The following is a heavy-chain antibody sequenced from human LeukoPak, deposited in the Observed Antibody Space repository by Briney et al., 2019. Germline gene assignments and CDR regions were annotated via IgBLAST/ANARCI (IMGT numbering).Heavy chain of an antibody. D-gene: IGHD1-1*01. V-gene: IGHV1-2*02. CDR2: INPNSGGT. CDR1: GYTFTGYY. Sequence: GASVKVSCKASGYTFTGYYMHWVRQAPGQGLEWMGWINPNSGGTNYAQKFQGRVTMTRDTSISTAYMELSRLRSEDTAVYYCARKYNWNDLGTFDYWGQGTLVTVSS. J-gene: IGHJ4*02. CDR3: ARKYNWNDLGTFDY.